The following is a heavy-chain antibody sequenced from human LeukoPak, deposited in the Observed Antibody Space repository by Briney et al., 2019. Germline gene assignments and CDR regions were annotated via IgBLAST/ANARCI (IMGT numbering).Heavy chain of an antibody. CDR2: IKHDGST. V-gene: IGHV4-34*01. CDR1: GGSVSGYY. CDR3: ARVSDYDILTGYYRAPYFDY. J-gene: IGHJ4*02. D-gene: IGHD3-9*01. Sequence: SETLSLTCAVYGGSVSGYYWSWICQSPGKGLEWIGEIKHDGSTKYNSSLKSRVTISVDTSKNQFSLKLSSVTAADTAVYYCARVSDYDILTGYYRAPYFDYWGQGTLVTVSS.